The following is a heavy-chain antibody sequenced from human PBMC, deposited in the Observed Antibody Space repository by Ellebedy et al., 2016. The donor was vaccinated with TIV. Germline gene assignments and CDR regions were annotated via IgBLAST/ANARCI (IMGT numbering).Heavy chain of an antibody. V-gene: IGHV3-23*01. CDR3: AKWGKYYDSSGYPN. Sequence: GESLKISCAASGFTFSSYAMSWVRQAPGKGLEWVSAISGSGGSTYYADSVKGRFTISRDNSKNTLYLQMNSLRAEDTAVYYCAKWGKYYDSSGYPNWGQGTLVTVSS. J-gene: IGHJ4*02. CDR1: GFTFSSYA. D-gene: IGHD3-22*01. CDR2: ISGSGGST.